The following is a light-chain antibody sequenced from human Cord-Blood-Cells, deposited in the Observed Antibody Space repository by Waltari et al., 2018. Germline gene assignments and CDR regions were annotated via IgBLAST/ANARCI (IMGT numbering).Light chain of an antibody. CDR2: EVS. J-gene: IGLJ2*01. Sequence: QSALTQPASVSGYPGQSITISSTGTSSDVGGYNLVSWYQQHPGKAPKLMIYEVSTRPAGVSNRFSGSKSGNTASLTISGLQAEDEADYYCCSYAGSSTLVFGGGTKLTVL. CDR1: SSDVGGYNL. CDR3: CSYAGSSTLV. V-gene: IGLV2-23*02.